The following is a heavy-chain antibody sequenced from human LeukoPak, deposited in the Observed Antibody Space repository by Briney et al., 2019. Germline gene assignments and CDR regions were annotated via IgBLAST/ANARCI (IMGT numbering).Heavy chain of an antibody. Sequence: KPSETLSLTCTVSGGSISSYYWNWIRQPPGKGLEWIGYIYYSGSTNYNPSLKSRVTISVDTSKNQFSLKLSSVTAADTAVYYCARATYYYDSSGFEFDYWGQGTLVTVSS. CDR3: ARATYYYDSSGFEFDY. D-gene: IGHD3-22*01. CDR1: GGSISSYY. J-gene: IGHJ4*02. V-gene: IGHV4-59*01. CDR2: IYYSGST.